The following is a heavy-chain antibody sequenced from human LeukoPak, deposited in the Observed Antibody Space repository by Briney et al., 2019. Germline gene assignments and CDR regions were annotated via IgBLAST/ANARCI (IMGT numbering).Heavy chain of an antibody. J-gene: IGHJ4*02. CDR2: VSSDGSRT. CDR1: GFTFSSYE. D-gene: IGHD4-17*01. Sequence: GGSLRLSCAASGFTFSSYEMNWVRQAPGKGLEWVSRVSSDGSRTYYSDSVEGRFTISRDNAKKALYLQLNSLRAEDTAVYYCARELYGDYGADYWGQGTLVTVSS. CDR3: ARELYGDYGADY. V-gene: IGHV3-74*01.